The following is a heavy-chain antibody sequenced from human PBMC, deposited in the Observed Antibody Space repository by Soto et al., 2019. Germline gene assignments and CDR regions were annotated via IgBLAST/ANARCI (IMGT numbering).Heavy chain of an antibody. J-gene: IGHJ3*02. CDR3: ARAPLYHYGEFSHVFDM. CDR1: GDSMSRGDYY. CDR2: VYHTGST. V-gene: IGHV4-30-4*01. D-gene: IGHD3-10*01. Sequence: QVQLQESGPGLVKPSQTLSLSFTVSGDSMSRGDYYWSWIRLPPWKGLEWIGFVYHTGSTYYSPSLKVRVDIAEDTSKDPFSLKLNSVPAADTAVYYCARAPLYHYGEFSHVFDMWGQGTMVTVSS.